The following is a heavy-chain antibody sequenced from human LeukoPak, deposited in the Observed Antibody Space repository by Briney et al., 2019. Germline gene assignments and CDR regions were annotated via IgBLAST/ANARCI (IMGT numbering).Heavy chain of an antibody. D-gene: IGHD1-26*01. CDR3: AREDGSYPYYYYGMDV. V-gene: IGHV1-2*02. Sequence: ASVKVSCKASGYTFTGYYMHWVRQAPGQGLEWMGWINPNSGGTNYAQKFQGRVTMTRDMSISTAYMELSRLRSDDTAVYYCAREDGSYPYYYYGMDVWGQGTTVTVSS. CDR1: GYTFTGYY. J-gene: IGHJ6*02. CDR2: INPNSGGT.